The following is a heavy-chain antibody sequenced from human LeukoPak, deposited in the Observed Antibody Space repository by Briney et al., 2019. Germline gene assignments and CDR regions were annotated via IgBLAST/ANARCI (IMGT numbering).Heavy chain of an antibody. J-gene: IGHJ6*02. Sequence: ASVKVSCKTSGYTFSSSGISWVRQAPGQGLEWMGWISAYNGNTDYEKKLQGRVTMTTDTSTSTAYMELRSLGSDDTAVYYRARYSGVVAPGYGMDVWGQGTTVTVSS. D-gene: IGHD3-3*01. CDR3: ARYSGVVAPGYGMDV. CDR2: ISAYNGNT. CDR1: GYTFSSSG. V-gene: IGHV1-18*01.